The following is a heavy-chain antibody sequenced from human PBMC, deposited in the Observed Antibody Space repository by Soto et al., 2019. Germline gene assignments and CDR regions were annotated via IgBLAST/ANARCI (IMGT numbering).Heavy chain of an antibody. CDR2: IYYSGST. V-gene: IGHV4-31*03. CDR3: SSAVGAVDNYYMDV. D-gene: IGHD6-13*01. Sequence: SETLSLTCTVSGGSISSGGYYWSWIRQHPGKGLEWIGYIYYSGSTYYNPSLKSRVTISVDTSKNQFSLKLSSVTAADTAVYYCSSAVGAVDNYYMDVSGKGATVTVS. CDR1: GGSISSGGYY. J-gene: IGHJ6*03.